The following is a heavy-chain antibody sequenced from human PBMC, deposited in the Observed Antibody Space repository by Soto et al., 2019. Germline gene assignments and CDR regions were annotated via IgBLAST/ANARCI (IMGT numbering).Heavy chain of an antibody. Sequence: EVHLVESGGGLVQPGGSLRLSCVASGFTFSNDDMHWVRQSTGKGLEWVSSIGRAGDTYYAASVKGRFTISRENANNSLYLQMNSLRAGDTAVYYCARGPYCDTSSCFLPNYYFAMDVWGRGTTVTVSS. CDR3: ARGPYCDTSSCFLPNYYFAMDV. V-gene: IGHV3-13*01. D-gene: IGHD2-2*01. CDR1: GFTFSNDD. CDR2: IGRAGDT. J-gene: IGHJ6*02.